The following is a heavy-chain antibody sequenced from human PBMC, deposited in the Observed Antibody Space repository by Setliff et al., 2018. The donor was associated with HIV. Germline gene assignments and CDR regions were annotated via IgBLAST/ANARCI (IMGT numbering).Heavy chain of an antibody. D-gene: IGHD6-19*01. CDR3: VRGPQWLVQKGRVYYFDY. Sequence: SETLSLTCSVSGDSIGTYYWNWIRQTPGKRLEWIGFFYYGGSTDYNPALKNRVAISVDTSRNRVSLKMTSVTAADTAVYFCVRGPQWLVQKGRVYYFDYWGQGTLVTVSS. V-gene: IGHV4-59*01. CDR1: GDSIGTYY. CDR2: FYYGGST. J-gene: IGHJ4*02.